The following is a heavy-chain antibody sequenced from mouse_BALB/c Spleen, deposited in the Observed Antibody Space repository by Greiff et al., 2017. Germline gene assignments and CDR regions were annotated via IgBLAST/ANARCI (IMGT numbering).Heavy chain of an antibody. J-gene: IGHJ2*01. CDR1: GFTFTDYY. CDR2: IRNKANGYTT. V-gene: IGHV7-3*02. Sequence: EVKLVESGGGLVQPGGSLRLSCATSGFTFTDYYMSWVRQPPGKALEWLGFIRNKANGYTTEYSASVKCRFTISRDNSQSILYLQMNTLRAEDSATYYCARDRDFDYWGQGTTLTVSS. CDR3: ARDRDFDY.